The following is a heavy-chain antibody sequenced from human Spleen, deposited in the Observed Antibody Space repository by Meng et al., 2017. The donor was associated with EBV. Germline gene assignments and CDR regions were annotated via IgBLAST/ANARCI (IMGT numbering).Heavy chain of an antibody. Sequence: QVQLVQSGAEVKKPGSSVKVSCKTSGGTFRSDAISWVRQAPGQGLEWMGIINPSDRATSYAPNFQGRVTLTRDKSSTTVYMELSNLRSDDTAVYYCARRQDTITRIDYWGQGTLVTVSS. CDR3: ARRQDTITRIDY. D-gene: IGHD5-12*01. CDR2: INPSDRAT. V-gene: IGHV1-46*01. CDR1: GGTFRSDA. J-gene: IGHJ4*02.